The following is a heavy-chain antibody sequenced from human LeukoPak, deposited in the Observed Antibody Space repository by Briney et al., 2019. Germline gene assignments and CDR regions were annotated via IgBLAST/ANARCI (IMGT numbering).Heavy chain of an antibody. CDR3: ATLPNWGLARDY. Sequence: GGSLRLSCAASGFTFSTYSMNWVRQAPEKGLEWVSSIDSSSGYIYYADSVKGRFTISRDNAKNSLYLQMNSLRAEDTAVYYCATLPNWGLARDYWGQGTLVTVSS. J-gene: IGHJ4*02. CDR2: IDSSSGYI. V-gene: IGHV3-21*01. CDR1: GFTFSTYS. D-gene: IGHD7-27*01.